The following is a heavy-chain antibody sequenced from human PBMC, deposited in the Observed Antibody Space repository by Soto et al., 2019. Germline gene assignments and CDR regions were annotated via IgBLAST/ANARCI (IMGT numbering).Heavy chain of an antibody. J-gene: IGHJ4*02. CDR2: VSDSGGSI. V-gene: IGHV3-23*01. CDR1: GFTFSNYA. CDR3: AKADTGPEFAY. Sequence: GGSLRLSCAASGFTFSNYAMSWVRQAPGTGLEWVSSVSDSGGSIYYADSVKGRFTISRDNSKKTLFLQMNSLRAEDTATYYCAKADTGPEFAYWGQGTLVTVSS.